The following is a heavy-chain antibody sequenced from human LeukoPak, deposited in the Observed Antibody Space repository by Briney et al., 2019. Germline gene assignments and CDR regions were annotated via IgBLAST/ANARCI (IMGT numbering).Heavy chain of an antibody. CDR2: ISGSGGST. CDR1: GFTFSSYS. V-gene: IGHV3-23*01. CDR3: AKDLSGGSLYYFDY. D-gene: IGHD1-26*01. J-gene: IGHJ4*02. Sequence: GGSLRLSCAASGFTFSSYSMNWVRQAPGKGLEWVSAISGSGGSTYYADSVKGRFTISRDNSKNTLYLQMNSLRAEDTAVYYCAKDLSGGSLYYFDYWGQGTLVTVSS.